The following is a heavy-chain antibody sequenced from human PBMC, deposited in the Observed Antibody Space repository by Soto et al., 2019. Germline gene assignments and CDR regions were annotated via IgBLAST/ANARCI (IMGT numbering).Heavy chain of an antibody. V-gene: IGHV2-5*02. CDR3: ARRLRESGRDWNSGAFDI. Sequence: QITLNESGPTLVEPTQILTLTCSFSGFSLTTSRVGVGWIRQSPGKALEWLGFAYWDDDNRYNPSLRNRLTIYRDTSKSLVLLVMTNMGPMDTATYYCARRLRESGRDWNSGAFDIWGQGTTVTVSS. D-gene: IGHD1-7*01. CDR1: GFSLTTSRVG. CDR2: AYWDDDN. J-gene: IGHJ3*02.